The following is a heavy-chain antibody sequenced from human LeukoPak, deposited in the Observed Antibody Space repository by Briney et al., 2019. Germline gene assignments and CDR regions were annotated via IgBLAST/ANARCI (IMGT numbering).Heavy chain of an antibody. V-gene: IGHV4-39*07. CDR1: GGSISSSSYY. CDR2: IYYSGST. J-gene: IGHJ3*02. Sequence: SETLSLTCTVSGGSISSSSYYWGWIRQPPGKGLEWIGSIYYSGSTYYNPSLKSRVTISVDTSKNQFSLKLSSVTAADTAVYYCARDLSTTLGSTFDIWGQGTMVTVSS. D-gene: IGHD7-27*01. CDR3: ARDLSTTLGSTFDI.